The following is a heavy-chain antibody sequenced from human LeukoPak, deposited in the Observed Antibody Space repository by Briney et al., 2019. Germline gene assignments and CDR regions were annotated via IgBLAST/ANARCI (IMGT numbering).Heavy chain of an antibody. CDR1: GGTFSSYA. Sequence: SVKVSCKASGGTFSSYAISWVRQAPGQGLEWMGRIIPIFGIANYAQKFQGRVTITADKSTSTAYMELSSLRSEDTAVYYCARARLTYGAYDAFGIWGQGTMVTVSS. CDR2: IIPIFGIA. V-gene: IGHV1-69*04. D-gene: IGHD4-17*01. J-gene: IGHJ3*02. CDR3: ARARLTYGAYDAFGI.